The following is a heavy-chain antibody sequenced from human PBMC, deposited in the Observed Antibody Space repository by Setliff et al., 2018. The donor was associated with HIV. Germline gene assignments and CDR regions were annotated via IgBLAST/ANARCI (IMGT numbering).Heavy chain of an antibody. D-gene: IGHD3-22*01. CDR3: ARSPIYYDSSGQSRGPFDY. J-gene: IGHJ4*02. CDR2: IYYSGST. Sequence: SETLSLTCTVSGGSISSGGYYWSWIRQHPGKGLEWFGYIYYSGSTYYNPSLKSRVTISVDTSKNQFSLKLSSVTAADTAMYYRARSPIYYDSSGQSRGPFDYWGQGTLVTVSS. V-gene: IGHV4-31*03. CDR1: GGSISSGGYY.